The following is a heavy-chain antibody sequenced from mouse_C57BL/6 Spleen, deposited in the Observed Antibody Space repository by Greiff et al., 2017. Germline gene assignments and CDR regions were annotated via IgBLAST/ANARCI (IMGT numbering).Heavy chain of an antibody. J-gene: IGHJ4*01. CDR2: IYPGDGDT. CDR1: GYAFSSSW. V-gene: IGHV1-82*01. CDR3: ARYRPSYAMDY. Sequence: VKLMESGPELVKPGASVKISCKASGYAFSSSWMNWVKQRPGKGLEWIGRIYPGDGDTNYNGKFKGKATLTADKSSSTAYMQLSSLTSEDSAVYFCARYRPSYAMDYWGQGTSVTVSS. D-gene: IGHD3-2*02.